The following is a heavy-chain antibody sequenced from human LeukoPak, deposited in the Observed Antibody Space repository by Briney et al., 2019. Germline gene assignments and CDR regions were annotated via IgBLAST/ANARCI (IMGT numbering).Heavy chain of an antibody. CDR3: AKLAGATSRIDH. V-gene: IGHV4-39*01. D-gene: IGHD1-26*01. Sequence: SDTLSLACTVSGGSINSSGYYWGWIRQPPGKGLEWIGSIYYIGSTYYNPSLKSRVTISVDTSNNQFSLKLSSVTAADTAVYYCAKLAGATSRIDHWGQGTLVTVSS. CDR2: IYYIGST. J-gene: IGHJ4*02. CDR1: GGSINSSGYY.